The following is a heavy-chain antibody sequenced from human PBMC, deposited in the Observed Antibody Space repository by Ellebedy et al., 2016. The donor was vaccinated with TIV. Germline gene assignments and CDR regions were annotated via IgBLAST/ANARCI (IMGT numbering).Heavy chain of an antibody. D-gene: IGHD4/OR15-4a*01. J-gene: IGHJ6*03. CDR1: GDSIDTFNYY. V-gene: IGHV4-39*01. CDR3: ARKVNYGDYVDV. Sequence: SETLSLXCTVSGDSIDTFNYYWGWVRQPPGKELEWIGSTSYSGNTFYKPSLQSRVTISLDTSRNRFSLRLTSMTAADTAIYHCARKVNYGDYVDVWGRGITVTVSS. CDR2: TSYSGNT.